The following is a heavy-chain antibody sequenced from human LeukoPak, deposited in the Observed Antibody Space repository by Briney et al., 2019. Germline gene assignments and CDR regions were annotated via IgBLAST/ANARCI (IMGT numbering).Heavy chain of an antibody. J-gene: IGHJ4*02. D-gene: IGHD2-15*01. Sequence: PGGSLRLSCAASGFTFSNAWMIWVRQAPGKGLEWVGRIKSTPDGGTTDYAAPVKGRFTISRDDSENILYLQMNSLKTEDTAVYYCTTYVCSGGSCYYFDYWGPGTLVTVSS. CDR2: IKSTPDGGTT. CDR1: GFTFSNAW. CDR3: TTYVCSGGSCYYFDY. V-gene: IGHV3-15*01.